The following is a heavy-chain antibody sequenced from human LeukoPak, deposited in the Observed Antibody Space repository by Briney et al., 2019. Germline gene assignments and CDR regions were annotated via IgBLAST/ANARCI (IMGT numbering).Heavy chain of an antibody. CDR3: GRANYFDY. CDR2: IYYSGST. Sequence: SETLSLTCTVSGGSISSYYWSWIRQPPGEGLEWIGFIYYSGSTNYNPSLKSRVTISVDTSKNQFSLKLSSVTAADTAVYYCGRANYFDYWGQGTLVTVSS. V-gene: IGHV4-59*01. CDR1: GGSISSYY. J-gene: IGHJ4*02.